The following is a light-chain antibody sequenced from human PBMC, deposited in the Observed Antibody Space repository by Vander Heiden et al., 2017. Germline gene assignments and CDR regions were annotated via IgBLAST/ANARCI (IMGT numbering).Light chain of an antibody. CDR2: RNN. Sequence: QSVLTQPPSASGTPGQRVTISCSGSSSNIGSNYVYWYQQLPGTAPKLLIYRNNQRPSGVPDRFSGSKSGTSASLAISGLRSEDEADYYCAAWDDSLRDVVFGGGTKLT. CDR3: AAWDDSLRDVV. V-gene: IGLV1-47*01. CDR1: SSNIGSNY. J-gene: IGLJ2*01.